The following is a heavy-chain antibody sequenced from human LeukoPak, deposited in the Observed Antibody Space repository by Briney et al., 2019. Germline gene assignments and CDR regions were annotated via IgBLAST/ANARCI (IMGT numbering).Heavy chain of an antibody. J-gene: IGHJ4*02. Sequence: PGRSLRLSCAASGFSFSNYAMHWVRQAPGKGLEWVAVIWFDGSKKYYADSVKGRITISRDDSKNTMYLQMSSLRAEDTAVYYCARDGCGGDCYLADYWGQGTLVTVSS. CDR3: ARDGCGGDCYLADY. V-gene: IGHV3-33*01. CDR2: IWFDGSKK. D-gene: IGHD2-21*02. CDR1: GFSFSNYA.